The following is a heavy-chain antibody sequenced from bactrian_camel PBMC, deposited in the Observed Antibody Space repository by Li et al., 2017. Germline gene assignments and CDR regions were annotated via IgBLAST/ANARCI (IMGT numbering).Heavy chain of an antibody. J-gene: IGHJ4*01. CDR3: AAGLTSDYNWHRPLVYQY. CDR2: IDSDGST. Sequence: HVQLVESGGGSVQPGGSLTLSCVAPGYTTSSKYIGWFRQPPGKEREGDASIDSDGSTNYADSVIGRFTISKDNAKNTLYLQMNSLKPEDTAMYYCAAGLTSDYNWHRPLVYQYWGQGTQVTVS. CDR1: GYTTSSKY. D-gene: IGHD3*01. V-gene: IGHV3S53*01.